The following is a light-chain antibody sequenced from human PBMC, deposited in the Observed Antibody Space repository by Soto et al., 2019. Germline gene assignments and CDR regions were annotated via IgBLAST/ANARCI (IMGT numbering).Light chain of an antibody. Sequence: DIQMTQSPSSLSASLGDRVTISCRASQSFSNNLNWYQQKAGKAPKLLIYGASSLQSGVPSRFSGNRSGTDFTLTISSLVPEDFATYYCQQTYSTPWTFGQGTKVDIK. CDR1: QSFSNN. CDR2: GAS. J-gene: IGKJ1*01. CDR3: QQTYSTPWT. V-gene: IGKV1-39*01.